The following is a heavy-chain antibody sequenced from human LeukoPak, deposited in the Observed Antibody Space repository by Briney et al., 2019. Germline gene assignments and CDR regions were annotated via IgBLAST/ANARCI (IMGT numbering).Heavy chain of an antibody. CDR1: GLTFSRYW. CDR3: ARDEFGYYDSKGFDY. Sequence: PGGSLRLSCAASGLTFSRYWMSWVRQAPGKGLEWVSYISSSSSTIYYADSVKGRFTISRDNAKNSLYLQMNSLRAEDTAVYYCARDEFGYYDSKGFDYWGQGTLVTVSS. J-gene: IGHJ4*02. D-gene: IGHD3-22*01. CDR2: ISSSSSTI. V-gene: IGHV3-48*01.